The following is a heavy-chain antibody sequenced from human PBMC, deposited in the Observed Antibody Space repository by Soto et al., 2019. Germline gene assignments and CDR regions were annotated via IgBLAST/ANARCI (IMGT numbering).Heavy chain of an antibody. Sequence: QVQLVQSGPEVKKPGASVKVSCKASGYTFTNYGITWVRQAPGQGLEWMGWITASNGNTNYAREIQGRLTLTRDTSTSTAYMELRSLRSDDTAVYYCARGASCSSASCYDNFHYGLAVWGQGTKVIVSS. CDR3: ARGASCSSASCYDNFHYGLAV. D-gene: IGHD2-2*01. J-gene: IGHJ6*02. CDR1: GYTFTNYG. CDR2: ITASNGNT. V-gene: IGHV1-18*01.